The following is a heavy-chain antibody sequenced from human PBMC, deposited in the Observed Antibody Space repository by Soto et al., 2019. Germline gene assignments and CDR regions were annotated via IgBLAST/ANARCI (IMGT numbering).Heavy chain of an antibody. CDR3: AKNRTITAVPGYYGMDV. D-gene: IGHD6-19*01. Sequence: GFLRLSGAPSGFTFSSYAMSWVRQAPGKGLEWVSAISGSGGSTYYADSVKGRFTISRDNSKNTLYLQMNRLRAEDTAVYYCAKNRTITAVPGYYGMDVWGQGTTVTVSS. J-gene: IGHJ6*02. CDR2: ISGSGGST. CDR1: GFTFSSYA. V-gene: IGHV3-23*01.